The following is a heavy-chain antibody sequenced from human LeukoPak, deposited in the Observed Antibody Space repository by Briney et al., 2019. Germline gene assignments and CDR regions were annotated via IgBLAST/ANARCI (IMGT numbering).Heavy chain of an antibody. D-gene: IGHD3-10*01. Sequence: GRSLRLSCEASGFTFEDYAMHWVRQAPGKGLEWVSGISWNSGSIGYADSVKGRFTISRDNAKNSLYLQMNSLRAEDTALYYCAKGGSGSYSVLFDYWGQGTLVTVSS. CDR1: GFTFEDYA. CDR2: ISWNSGSI. CDR3: AKGGSGSYSVLFDY. J-gene: IGHJ4*02. V-gene: IGHV3-9*01.